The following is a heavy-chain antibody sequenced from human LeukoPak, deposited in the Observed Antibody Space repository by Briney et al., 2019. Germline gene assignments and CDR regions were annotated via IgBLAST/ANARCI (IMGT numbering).Heavy chain of an antibody. Sequence: SVKVSCKASGGTFSSYAISWVRQAPGQGLEWMGGIIPIFGTANYAQKFQGRVTITADESTSTAYMELSSLRSEDTAVYYCARHYGSGSYYNSYFDYWGQRTLATVSS. CDR1: GGTFSSYA. D-gene: IGHD3-10*01. J-gene: IGHJ4*02. CDR3: ARHYGSGSYYNSYFDY. V-gene: IGHV1-69*13. CDR2: IIPIFGTA.